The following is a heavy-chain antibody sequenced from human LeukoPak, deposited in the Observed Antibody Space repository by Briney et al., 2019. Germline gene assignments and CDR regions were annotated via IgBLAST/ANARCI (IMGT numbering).Heavy chain of an antibody. CDR2: VFASGNT. CDR3: ARGRSYDGSGSSYFDY. D-gene: IGHD3-10*01. CDR1: GGSISTYD. Sequence: PSETLSLTCTVSGGSISTYDWTWIRQPAGKDLEWIGRVFASGNTYYNRSFQRRVTMTVDTSKNQFSLNLRSETAADTAVYFCARGRSYDGSGSSYFDYWGQGILVTVSS. V-gene: IGHV4-4*07. J-gene: IGHJ4*02.